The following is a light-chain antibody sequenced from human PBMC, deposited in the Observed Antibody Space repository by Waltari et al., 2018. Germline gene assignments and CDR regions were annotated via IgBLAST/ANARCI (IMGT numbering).Light chain of an antibody. J-gene: IGKJ2*01. CDR2: DVS. CDR1: QRINTW. Sequence: IQMTQSPSALSASVRDRVTITCRASQRINTWMAWYQQRPGKAPKVLIYDVSTLESGVPSRFSGSGSGTEFTLAINNLQPEDFATYYCQQYYRYYTFGQGTKLEIK. V-gene: IGKV1-5*01. CDR3: QQYYRYYT.